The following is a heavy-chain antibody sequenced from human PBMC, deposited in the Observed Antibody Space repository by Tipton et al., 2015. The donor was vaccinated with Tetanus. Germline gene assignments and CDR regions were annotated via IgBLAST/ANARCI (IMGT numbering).Heavy chain of an antibody. J-gene: IGHJ4*02. CDR1: GGSITRGPYY. D-gene: IGHD2-21*02. CDR3: ARDAGDSGY. V-gene: IGHV4-61*01. Sequence: TLSLTCTLSGGSITRGPYYWSWIRQSPGKGLEWMGHVHKNGSTNYNPSLKSRLTMSLDSSKNQFSLRLASVTSADTAVYYCARDAGDSGYWGQGTLVAVSP. CDR2: VHKNGST.